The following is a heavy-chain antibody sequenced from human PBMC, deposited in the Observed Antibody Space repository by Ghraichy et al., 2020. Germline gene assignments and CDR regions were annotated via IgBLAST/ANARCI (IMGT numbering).Heavy chain of an antibody. CDR3: AAAPGRIYGMDV. CDR1: GFTFTSSA. CDR2: IVVGSGNT. J-gene: IGHJ6*02. Sequence: SVKVSCKASGFTFTSSAVQWVRQARGQRLEWIGWIVVGSGNTNYAQKFQERVTITRDMSTSTAYMELSSLRSEDTAVYYCAAAPGRIYGMDVWGQGTTVTVSS. V-gene: IGHV1-58*01.